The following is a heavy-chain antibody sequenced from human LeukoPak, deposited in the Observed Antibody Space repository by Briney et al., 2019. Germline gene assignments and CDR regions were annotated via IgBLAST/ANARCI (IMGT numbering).Heavy chain of an antibody. CDR1: GFTFSSYW. V-gene: IGHV3-74*01. CDR3: AGDFGGYSGYDY. Sequence: GGSLRLSCAASGFTFSSYWMHWVHEAPGKGLVWVSRINSDGSSTSYADSVKGRFTISRDNAKNTLYLQMNSLRDEDKAVYYCAGDFGGYSGYDYWGQGILVTVSS. CDR2: INSDGSST. J-gene: IGHJ4*02. D-gene: IGHD5-12*01.